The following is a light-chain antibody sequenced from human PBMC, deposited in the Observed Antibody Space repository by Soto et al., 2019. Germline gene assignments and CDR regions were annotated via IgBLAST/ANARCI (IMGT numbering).Light chain of an antibody. CDR2: LNSDGSH. J-gene: IGLJ2*01. Sequence: QLVLTQSPSASASLGASVKLTCNLSSGHSNYAIAWHQQQSEKGPRYLMKLNSDGSHSKGDGIPDRFSGSSSGAERHLTISSLQSEDEADYYCQTWGSGIVVFGGGTQLTVL. V-gene: IGLV4-69*01. CDR3: QTWGSGIVV. CDR1: SGHSNYA.